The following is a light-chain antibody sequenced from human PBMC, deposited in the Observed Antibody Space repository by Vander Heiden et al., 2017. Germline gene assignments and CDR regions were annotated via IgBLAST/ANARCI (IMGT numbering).Light chain of an antibody. CDR2: DDS. Sequence: SYVLTQPPSVSVAPGQTARMTCGGNHIGSKSVHWYQQKPGQAPVLVVYDDSVRPSGIPERFSGSNSGNTATLTISRVEAGDDADYYCQGWDSSSDHPVFGGGTKLTVL. CDR3: QGWDSSSDHPV. CDR1: HIGSKS. V-gene: IGLV3-21*02. J-gene: IGLJ3*02.